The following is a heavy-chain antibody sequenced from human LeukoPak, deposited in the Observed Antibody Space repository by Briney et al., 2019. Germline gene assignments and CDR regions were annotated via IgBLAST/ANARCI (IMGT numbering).Heavy chain of an antibody. CDR3: ARGGTVTTPTKSDY. J-gene: IGHJ4*02. CDR2: IYTSGST. V-gene: IGHV4-61*02. D-gene: IGHD4-17*01. Sequence: PSETLSLTCTVSGGSISSGSYYWSWIRQPAGKGLEWIGRIYTSGSTNYNPSLKSRVTISVDTSKNQFSLKLSSVTAADTAVYYCARGGTVTTPTKSDYWGQGTLVTVSS. CDR1: GGSISSGSYY.